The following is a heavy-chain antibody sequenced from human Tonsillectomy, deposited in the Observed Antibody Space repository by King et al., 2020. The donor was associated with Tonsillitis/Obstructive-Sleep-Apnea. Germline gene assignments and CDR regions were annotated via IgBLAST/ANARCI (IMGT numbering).Heavy chain of an antibody. CDR1: GFTFSSYP. Sequence: QVQLVESGGGVVQPGGSLRLSCAASGFTFSSYPMHWVRQAPGKGLEGVAIISYDGSKEYYADSVKGRVTISRDKSKNTLYLQMNSLRAEDTAVYYCAREHSSLDAFDIWGQGTMVTVSS. CDR3: AREHSSLDAFDI. J-gene: IGHJ3*02. V-gene: IGHV3-30*01. CDR2: ISYDGSKE. D-gene: IGHD6-19*01.